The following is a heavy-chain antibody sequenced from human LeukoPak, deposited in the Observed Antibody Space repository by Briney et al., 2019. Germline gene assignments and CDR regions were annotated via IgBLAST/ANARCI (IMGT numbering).Heavy chain of an antibody. Sequence: ASVKVSCKASGYTFTGYYMHWVRQAPGQGLEWMGWINPNSGGTNYAQKFQGRVTMTRDTSISTAYMELSRLRSDDTAVYYSAALDDYGGNFAYWGQGTLVTVSS. CDR3: AALDDYGGNFAY. CDR2: INPNSGGT. J-gene: IGHJ4*02. V-gene: IGHV1-2*02. CDR1: GYTFTGYY. D-gene: IGHD4-23*01.